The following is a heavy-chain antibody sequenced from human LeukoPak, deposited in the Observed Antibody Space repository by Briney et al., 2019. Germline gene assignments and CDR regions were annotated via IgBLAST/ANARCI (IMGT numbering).Heavy chain of an antibody. V-gene: IGHV1-18*01. CDR2: ISAYNGNT. CDR1: GYTFTSYG. J-gene: IGHJ3*02. CDR3: ARDLNIGVVVPAATHAFDI. D-gene: IGHD2-2*01. Sequence: ASVKVSCKASGYTFTSYGISWVRQAPGQGLEWMGWISAYNGNTNYAQKLQGRVTMTTDTSTSTAYMELRSLRSDDTAVYYCARDLNIGVVVPAATHAFDIWGQGTMVTVSS.